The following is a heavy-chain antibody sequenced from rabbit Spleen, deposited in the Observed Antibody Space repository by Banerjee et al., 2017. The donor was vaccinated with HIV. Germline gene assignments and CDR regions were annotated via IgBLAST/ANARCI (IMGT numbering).Heavy chain of an antibody. Sequence: QSLEESGGDLVQPGGSLKLSCKASGFDFSAYGLSWVRQTPGKGLEWIGYIDPVFGSTYYASWVNGRFTISSDNAQNTVDLQMNSLTAADTATYFCARNYNSAWDLWGQGTLVTVS. V-gene: IGHV1S7*01. CDR2: IDPVFGST. J-gene: IGHJ4*01. CDR1: GFDFSAYG. CDR3: ARNYNSAWDL. D-gene: IGHD4-1*01.